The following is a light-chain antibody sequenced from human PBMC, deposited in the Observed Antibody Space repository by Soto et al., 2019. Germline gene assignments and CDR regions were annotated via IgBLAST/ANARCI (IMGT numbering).Light chain of an antibody. V-gene: IGKV3-11*01. Sequence: AQSPATLSVAPGERSTLSXRASQRVSSYLAWYQQKPGQAPRLLIYDASNRATGIPARFSGSGSGTDFTLTISSLEPEDFAVYYCQQRSNGPPWTVGQGSKVDIK. J-gene: IGKJ1*01. CDR2: DAS. CDR3: QQRSNGPPWT. CDR1: QRVSSY.